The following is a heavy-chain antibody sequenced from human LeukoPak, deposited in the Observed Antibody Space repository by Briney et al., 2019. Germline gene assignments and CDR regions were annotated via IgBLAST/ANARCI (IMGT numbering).Heavy chain of an antibody. CDR3: ARGLEAARPGY. Sequence: TSETLSLTCTVSGGSISSYYWSWIRQPPGKGLEWIGYIYYSGSTNYNPSLKSRVTISVDTSKNQFSLKLSSVTAADTAVYYCARGLEAARPGYWGQGTLVSVSS. CDR1: GGSISSYY. D-gene: IGHD6-6*01. V-gene: IGHV4-59*12. CDR2: IYYSGST. J-gene: IGHJ4*02.